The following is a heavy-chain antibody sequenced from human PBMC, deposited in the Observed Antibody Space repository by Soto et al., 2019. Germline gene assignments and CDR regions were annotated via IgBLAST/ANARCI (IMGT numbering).Heavy chain of an antibody. CDR3: ARPGAAGAFVL. CDR2: IYYTGST. Sequence: SETLSLTCTVSGGSISTYYWNWIRQPPGKGLEWIGNIYYTGSTNYKPSLKSRVTISIDTSKNQFSLKLNSVTAADTAVYYCARPGAAGAFVLWGQGTMVTVSS. V-gene: IGHV4-59*08. CDR1: GGSISTYY. J-gene: IGHJ3*01.